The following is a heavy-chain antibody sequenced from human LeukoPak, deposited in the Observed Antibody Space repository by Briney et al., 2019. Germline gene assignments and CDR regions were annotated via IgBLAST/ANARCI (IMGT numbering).Heavy chain of an antibody. Sequence: PSESLSLTCTVSGGSISRDSWSWSRQPAGKGLEWIGRIYITGSTNYNPSLKSRVTMSVDTSKNQFSLKLISMTAADTAVYYCARPAGGGQPDAFAIWGELTMLTVSS. CDR1: GGSISRDS. J-gene: IGHJ3*02. CDR2: IYITGST. D-gene: IGHD4-23*01. CDR3: ARPAGGGQPDAFAI. V-gene: IGHV4-4*07.